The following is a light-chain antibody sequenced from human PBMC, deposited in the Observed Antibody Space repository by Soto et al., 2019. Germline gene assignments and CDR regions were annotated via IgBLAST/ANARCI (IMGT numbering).Light chain of an antibody. V-gene: IGLV2-14*03. CDR2: DVS. J-gene: IGLJ2*01. CDR1: SNDIGVYNY. CDR3: SSYPSNTVL. Sequence: QSALTQPASVSGSPGQSITLSCSGTSNDIGVYNYVSWYQQHPGKAAKLIIYDVSNRASGVSNRFSGSKSGNTASLTISGHQAEDEDDYYCSSYPSNTVLFGGGTKVTVL.